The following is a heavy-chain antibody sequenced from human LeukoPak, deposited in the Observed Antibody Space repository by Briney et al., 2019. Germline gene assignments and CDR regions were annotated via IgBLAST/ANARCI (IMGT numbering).Heavy chain of an antibody. D-gene: IGHD2-21*02. CDR1: GGSFSGYY. V-gene: IGHV4-34*01. J-gene: IGHJ4*02. Sequence: SETLSLTCAVYGGSFSGYYWSWIRQPPGKGLEWIGEINHSGSTNYNPSLKSRVTISVDTSKIQFSLKLSSVTAADTAVYYCASRVVTARTIDYWSQGTLVTVSS. CDR2: INHSGST. CDR3: ASRVVTARTIDY.